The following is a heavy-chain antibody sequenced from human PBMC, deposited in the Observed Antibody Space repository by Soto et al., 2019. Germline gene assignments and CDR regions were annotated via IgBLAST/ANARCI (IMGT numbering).Heavy chain of an antibody. CDR2: ISGSGGST. J-gene: IGHJ6*02. Sequence: EVQLLESGGGLAQPGGSLRLSCAASGFTFSSYAMSWVRQAPGKGLEWVSAISGSGGSTYYADSVKGRFTISRDKSKNTLNRQMKSLRAENMAVYYGAKGHRRSSEVYYYGMDVWGQGTTVTVSS. V-gene: IGHV3-23*01. D-gene: IGHD6-6*01. CDR1: GFTFSSYA. CDR3: AKGHRRSSEVYYYGMDV.